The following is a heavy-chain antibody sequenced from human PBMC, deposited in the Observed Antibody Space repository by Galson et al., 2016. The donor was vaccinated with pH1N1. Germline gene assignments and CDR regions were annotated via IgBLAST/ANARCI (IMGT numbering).Heavy chain of an antibody. Sequence: QVQLQESGPGLVKPSQTLSLTCTVSGGSITSGNFYWNWIGQTAGKQLEWIGRIEARGLTNYNSPLKSRVSMSVAPSKNPFSLTLNSVSAADTAVYFCARGFGGGWYGDAYDIWGQGAVVTVSS. CDR1: GGSITSGNFY. V-gene: IGHV4-61*02. CDR2: IEARGLT. CDR3: ARGFGGGWYGDAYDI. J-gene: IGHJ3*02. D-gene: IGHD6-19*01.